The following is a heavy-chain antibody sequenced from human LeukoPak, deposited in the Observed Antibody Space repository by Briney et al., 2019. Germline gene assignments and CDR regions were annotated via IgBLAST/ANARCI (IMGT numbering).Heavy chain of an antibody. CDR2: IRSNGRYM. CDR3: ARDHGDSDY. CDR1: GFTFNSYS. Sequence: RSGGSLRLSCTASGFTFNSYSMTWVRQAPGKGLEWVASIRSNGRYMYFGDSVRGRFTISRDSANNSLFLQMNSLRVEDTAVYYCARDHGDSDYWGQGTLVTVSS. D-gene: IGHD4-17*01. J-gene: IGHJ4*02. V-gene: IGHV3-21*01.